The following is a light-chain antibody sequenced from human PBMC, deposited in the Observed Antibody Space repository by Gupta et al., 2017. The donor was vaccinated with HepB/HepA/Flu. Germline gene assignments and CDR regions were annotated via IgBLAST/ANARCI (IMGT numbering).Light chain of an antibody. CDR3: QQSYSTPR. CDR1: QSISDY. Sequence: DIQLTQAPSSLFASVGDRVTITCRASQSISDYLNWYQQKPGKAPKLLTYAASSLQSGVPSRFSGSGSGTDFTLTISSLQPEDFATYYCQQSYSTPRFGPGTKVDIK. CDR2: AAS. V-gene: IGKV1-39*01. J-gene: IGKJ3*01.